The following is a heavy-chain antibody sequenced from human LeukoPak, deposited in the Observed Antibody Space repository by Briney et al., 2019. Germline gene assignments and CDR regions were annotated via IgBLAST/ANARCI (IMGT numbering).Heavy chain of an antibody. V-gene: IGHV3-7*01. D-gene: IGHD2-2*01. CDR3: ARSFYGHDPYYCYMDV. CDR2: IKEDGSEK. CDR1: GFTFSYYG. J-gene: IGHJ6*03. Sequence: GGPLRLSCAASGFTFSYYGMHWVRQAPGKGLEWVATIKEDGSEKYYVDSVKGRFTISRENAKNSLYLQMNSLRAEDTAVYYCARSFYGHDPYYCYMDVWGKGTTVTVSS.